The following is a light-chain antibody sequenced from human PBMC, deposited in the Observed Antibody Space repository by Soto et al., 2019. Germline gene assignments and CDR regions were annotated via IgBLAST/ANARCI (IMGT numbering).Light chain of an antibody. CDR3: QQRSNWPSWT. CDR2: DAS. Sequence: EIVLTQSPATLSLSPGERATLSCRASQSISNYLAWYQQKPGQSPRLLIYDASNRATGIPARFTGSGSETDFTLTISGLEPEDFAVYYCQQRSNWPSWTFGQGTKVEI. V-gene: IGKV3-11*01. J-gene: IGKJ1*01. CDR1: QSISNY.